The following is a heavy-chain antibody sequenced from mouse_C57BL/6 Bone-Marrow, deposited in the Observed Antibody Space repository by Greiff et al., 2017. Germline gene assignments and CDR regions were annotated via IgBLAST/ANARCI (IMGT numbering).Heavy chain of an antibody. Sequence: VQLQESGPGLVKPSQSLSLTCSVTGYSITSGYYWNWIRQFPGNKLEWMGYISYDGSNNYNPSLKNRISITRDTSKNQFFLKLNSVTTEDTATXYCARDRVITTVVATSDWYFDVWGTGTTVTVSS. CDR1: GYSITSGYY. CDR3: ARDRVITTVVATSDWYFDV. J-gene: IGHJ1*03. CDR2: ISYDGSN. V-gene: IGHV3-6*01. D-gene: IGHD1-1*01.